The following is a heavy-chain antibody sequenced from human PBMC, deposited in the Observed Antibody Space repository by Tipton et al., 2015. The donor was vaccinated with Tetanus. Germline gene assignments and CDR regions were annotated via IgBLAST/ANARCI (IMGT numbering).Heavy chain of an antibody. V-gene: IGHV3-53*01. CDR2: IYSGGST. CDR3: AREAPFSADAFDI. CDR1: GFTVSSNY. J-gene: IGHJ3*02. Sequence: GSLRLSCAASGFTVSSNYMSWVRQVPGKGLEWVSVIYSGGSTYYADSVKGRFTISRDNSKNTLYLQMNSLRAEDTAVYYCAREAPFSADAFDIWGQGTMVTVSS. D-gene: IGHD1-26*01.